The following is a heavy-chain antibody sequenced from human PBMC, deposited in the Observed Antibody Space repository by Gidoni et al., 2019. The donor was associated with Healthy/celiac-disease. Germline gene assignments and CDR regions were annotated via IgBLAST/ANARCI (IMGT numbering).Heavy chain of an antibody. CDR3: TRPYYYGSGSPYYFDY. V-gene: IGHV3-49*04. Sequence: EVQLVEPGGGLLQQGRPLRLFCTASGFTLGVDAMSWVRQAPGQGLEWVGFIRSKAYGGTTEYAASVKCRFTIARDDSKSIAYLQMNSLKTEDTAVYYCTRPYYYGSGSPYYFDYWGQGTLVTVSS. CDR2: IRSKAYGGTT. J-gene: IGHJ4*02. CDR1: GFTLGVDA. D-gene: IGHD3-10*01.